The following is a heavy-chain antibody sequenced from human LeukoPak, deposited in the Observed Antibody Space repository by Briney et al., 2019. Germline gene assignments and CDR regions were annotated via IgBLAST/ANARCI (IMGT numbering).Heavy chain of an antibody. CDR2: ISGYNGNT. CDR3: ARGLGVVTAQSEQPKPRYFDL. J-gene: IGHJ2*01. CDR1: GYTFISYG. Sequence: VASVKVSCKASGYTFISYGISWVRQAPGHGLEWMGWISGYNGNTNYAQNLQGRVTMTTDTSTSTAYMELRSLRSDDTAVYYCARGLGVVTAQSEQPKPRYFDLWGRGTQVTVSS. D-gene: IGHD2-21*02. V-gene: IGHV1-18*01.